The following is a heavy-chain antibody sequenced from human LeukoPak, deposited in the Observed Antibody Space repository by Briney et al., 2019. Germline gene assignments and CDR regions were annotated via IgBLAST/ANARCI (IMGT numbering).Heavy chain of an antibody. Sequence: SETLSLTCTVSGGSISSSSYYWGWIRQPPGKGLEWIGSIYYSGSTYYNPSLKSRVTISVDTSKNQFSLKLSSVTAADTAVYYCARVPPPFDWSYYMGVWGKGTTVTVSS. CDR1: GGSISSSSYY. CDR3: ARVPPPFDWSYYMGV. D-gene: IGHD3-9*01. V-gene: IGHV4-39*07. J-gene: IGHJ6*03. CDR2: IYYSGST.